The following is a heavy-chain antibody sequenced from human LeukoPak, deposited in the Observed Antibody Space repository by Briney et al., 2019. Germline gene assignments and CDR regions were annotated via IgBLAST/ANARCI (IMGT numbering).Heavy chain of an antibody. V-gene: IGHV1-46*01. CDR2: INPSGGST. CDR1: GYTFTSYY. Sequence: ASVKVSCKASGYTFTSYYMHSVRQAPGQGLEWMGIINPSGGSTSYAQKFQGRVTMTRDMSTSTVYMELSSLRSEDTAVYYCARGTGRILFEPWGQGTLVTVSS. D-gene: IGHD1-14*01. J-gene: IGHJ5*02. CDR3: ARGTGRILFEP.